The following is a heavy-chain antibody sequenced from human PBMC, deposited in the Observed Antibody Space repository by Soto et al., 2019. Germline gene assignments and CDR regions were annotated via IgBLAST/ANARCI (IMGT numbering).Heavy chain of an antibody. J-gene: IGHJ4*02. CDR2: IYYSGST. CDR1: GGPISSSSYY. Sequence: PSETLSLTCTVSGGPISSSSYYWGWIRQPPGKGLEWIGSIYYSGSTYYNPSLKSRVTISVDTSKNQFSLKLSSVTAADTAVYYCARHGRPREYQARPMWFPGNLFDYWGQGTLVTVSS. V-gene: IGHV4-39*01. CDR3: ARHGRPREYQARPMWFPGNLFDY. D-gene: IGHD2-2*01.